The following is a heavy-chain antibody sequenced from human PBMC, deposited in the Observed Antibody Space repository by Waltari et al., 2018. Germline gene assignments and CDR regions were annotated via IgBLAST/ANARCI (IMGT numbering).Heavy chain of an antibody. CDR1: GFTFDDYA. CDR3: AKDIRGYSSGQFDY. Sequence: EVQLVESGGVVVQPGGSLRRSCAASGFTFDDYAMHWVRPAPGKGLEWVSLISWDGGSTYYADSVKGRFTISRDNSKNSLYLQMNSLRAEDTALYYCAKDIRGYSSGQFDYWGQGTLVTVSS. J-gene: IGHJ4*02. V-gene: IGHV3-43D*04. CDR2: ISWDGGST. D-gene: IGHD6-25*01.